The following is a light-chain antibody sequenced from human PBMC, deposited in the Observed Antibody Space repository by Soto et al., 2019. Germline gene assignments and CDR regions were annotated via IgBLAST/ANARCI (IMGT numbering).Light chain of an antibody. V-gene: IGKV1-33*01. CDR1: QDISNY. CDR3: QQYDNLPPYT. CDR2: DAS. J-gene: IGKJ2*01. Sequence: DIPMTQSPSSLSASVGDRVTITCQASQDISNYLNWYQQKPGKAPKLLIYDASNLQTGVPSRFSGSGSGTYFTFTISSLQPEDIATDYCQQYDNLPPYTFGQGTKLEIK.